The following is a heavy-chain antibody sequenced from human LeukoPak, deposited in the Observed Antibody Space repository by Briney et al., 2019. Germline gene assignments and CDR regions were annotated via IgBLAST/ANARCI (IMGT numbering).Heavy chain of an antibody. CDR2: INHSGST. V-gene: IGHV4-34*01. Sequence: SETLSLTCAVYGGSFSGYYWSWIRQPPGMGLEWIGEINHSGSTNYNPSLKSRVTISVDTSKNQFSLKLSSVTAADTAVYYCARAGGPNYQALFDYWGQGTLFTVSS. CDR1: GGSFSGYY. D-gene: IGHD5-24*01. J-gene: IGHJ4*02. CDR3: ARAGGPNYQALFDY.